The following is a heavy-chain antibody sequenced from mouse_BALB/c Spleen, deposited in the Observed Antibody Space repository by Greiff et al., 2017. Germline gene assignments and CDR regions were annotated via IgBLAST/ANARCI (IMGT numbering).Heavy chain of an antibody. CDR2: ISNLAYSI. CDR3: AREIYDGYYPFAY. V-gene: IGHV5-15*02. J-gene: IGHJ3*01. CDR1: GFTFSDYG. Sequence: EVKLVESGGGLVQPGGSRKLSCAASGFTFSDYGMAWVRQAPGKGPEWVAFISNLAYSIYYADTVTGRFTISRENAKNTLYLEMSSLRSEDTAMYYCAREIYDGYYPFAYWGQGTLVTVSA. D-gene: IGHD2-3*01.